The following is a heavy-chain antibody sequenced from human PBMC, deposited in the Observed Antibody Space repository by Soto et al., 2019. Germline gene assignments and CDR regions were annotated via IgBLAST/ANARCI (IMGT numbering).Heavy chain of an antibody. CDR2: IDTSSTFI. CDR1: GFTFNTYS. Sequence: EVQLVESGGGLVKPGGSLRLSCAASGFTFNTYSMNWVRQAPGKGLEWVSSIDTSSTFIYYGGSLKGRFTISRDNAKNSLCLQMINLKAEDTDVYYCARDGEYSHYDNWYFELWGRGTLVTVSS. V-gene: IGHV3-21*04. D-gene: IGHD5-12*01. CDR3: ARDGEYSHYDNWYFEL. J-gene: IGHJ2*01.